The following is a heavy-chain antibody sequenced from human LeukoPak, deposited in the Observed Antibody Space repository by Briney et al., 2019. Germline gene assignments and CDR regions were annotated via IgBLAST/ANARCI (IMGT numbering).Heavy chain of an antibody. D-gene: IGHD1-26*01. J-gene: IGHJ4*02. CDR3: ARCWEGNFDY. CDR1: GGSFSGYY. Sequence: PSETLSLTCAVYGGSFSGYYWSWIRQPPGKGLEWIGEINHSGSTNYNPSLKSRVTISVDTPKNQFSLKLSSVTAADTAVYYCARCWEGNFDYWGQGTLVTVSS. CDR2: INHSGST. V-gene: IGHV4-34*01.